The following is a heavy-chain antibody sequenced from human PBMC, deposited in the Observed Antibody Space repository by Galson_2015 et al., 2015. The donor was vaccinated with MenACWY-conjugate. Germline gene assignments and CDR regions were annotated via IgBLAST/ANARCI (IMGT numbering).Heavy chain of an antibody. J-gene: IGHJ4*02. V-gene: IGHV3-23*01. CDR3: AKDQVAAAMMGRYGY. CDR2: VSDSGEST. CDR1: GFTFSTYA. D-gene: IGHD2-21*02. Sequence: SLRLSCAASGFTFSTYAMSWVRQAPGKGLEWVSGVSDSGESTYYADSVKGRFTISRDNSKNRLYLQMNSLRAEDTAVYYCAKDQVAAAMMGRYGYWGQGTLVTVSS.